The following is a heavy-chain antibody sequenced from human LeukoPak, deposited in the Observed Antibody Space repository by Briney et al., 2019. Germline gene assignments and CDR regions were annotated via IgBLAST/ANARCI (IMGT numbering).Heavy chain of an antibody. J-gene: IGHJ4*02. CDR3: AREGGIAAAGTLSFFDY. V-gene: IGHV6-1*01. CDR1: GDSVSSNSAA. Sequence: SPTLSLTCAISGDSVSSNSAAWNWLRQSPSRGLEWLGSTYYRSKWYNDYAVSVKSRITINPDTSKNQFSLQLNSVTPEDTAVYYCAREGGIAAAGTLSFFDYWGQGTLVTVSS. D-gene: IGHD6-13*01. CDR2: TYYRSKWYN.